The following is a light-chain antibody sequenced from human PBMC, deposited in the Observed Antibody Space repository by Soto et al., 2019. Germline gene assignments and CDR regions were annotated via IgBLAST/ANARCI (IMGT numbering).Light chain of an antibody. V-gene: IGKV2-30*01. CDR2: KVS. CDR3: MQCTHWPYT. J-gene: IGKJ2*01. Sequence: DVVMTQSPLSLPVTLGQPASISCRSSQSLVYVNGDTYLDWFQHRPGQSPRRLIYKVSNRDSGVPDRFSGSGSGTDFTLKISRVEAEDVGVYYCMQCTHWPYTFGQGTKLEIK. CDR1: QSLVYVNGDTY.